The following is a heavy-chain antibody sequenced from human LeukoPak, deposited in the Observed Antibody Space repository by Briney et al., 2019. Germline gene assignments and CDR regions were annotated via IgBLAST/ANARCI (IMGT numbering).Heavy chain of an antibody. CDR1: GFAVSSNY. CDR3: ARGVGSASYYYYGMDV. V-gene: IGHV3-53*05. D-gene: IGHD6-19*01. J-gene: IGHJ6*02. Sequence: GGSLRLSCAASGFAVSSNYMSWVRQAPGKGLEWVSVIYSGGGTYYADSVKGRFTISRDNSKNTLYLQMNSLRAEDTAVYYCARGVGSASYYYYGMDVWGQGTTVTVSS. CDR2: IYSGGGT.